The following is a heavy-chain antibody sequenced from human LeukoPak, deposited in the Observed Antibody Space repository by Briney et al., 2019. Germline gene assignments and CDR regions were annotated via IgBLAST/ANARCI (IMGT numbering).Heavy chain of an antibody. CDR1: GGTFSSYA. D-gene: IGHD3-10*01. V-gene: IGHV1-69*05. Sequence: ASVKVSCKASGGTFSSYAISWVQQAPGQGLEWMGGIIPIFGTANYAQRFQGRVTITTDESTSTAYMELSSLRSEDTAVYYCARSSKGSGSYLGYWGQGTLVTVSS. J-gene: IGHJ4*02. CDR2: IIPIFGTA. CDR3: ARSSKGSGSYLGY.